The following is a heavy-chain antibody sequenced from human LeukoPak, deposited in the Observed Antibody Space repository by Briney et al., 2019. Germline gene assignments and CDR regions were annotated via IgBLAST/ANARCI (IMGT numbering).Heavy chain of an antibody. D-gene: IGHD2/OR15-2a*01. V-gene: IGHV3-9*01. CDR1: GFTFAVYA. J-gene: IGHJ3*02. CDR2: SSSNSGSI. Sequence: GGSLRLSCAPSGFTFAVYAMHWVRPAPEGGLEWGSGSSSNSGSIGYTDSVKGRFTISRDNDKNALYLQMNSLRAENTALYCCAKGGLLEGHDAFDIWGQGTMVTVSS. CDR3: AKGGLLEGHDAFDI.